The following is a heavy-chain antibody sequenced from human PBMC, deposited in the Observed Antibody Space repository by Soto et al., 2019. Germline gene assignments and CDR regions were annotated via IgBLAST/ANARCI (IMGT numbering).Heavy chain of an antibody. CDR1: GGSIRSGDYY. CDR2: IYYSGST. Sequence: PSETLSLTCTVSGGSIRSGDYYWSLIRQPPGKGLEWIGYIYYSGSTYYNPSLRSRVTMSVDTSKNQFSLRLSSVTAADTAVYDGARDAHPHGWFDPWGQGSLVSV. CDR3: ARDAHPHGWFDP. V-gene: IGHV4-30-4*02. J-gene: IGHJ5*02.